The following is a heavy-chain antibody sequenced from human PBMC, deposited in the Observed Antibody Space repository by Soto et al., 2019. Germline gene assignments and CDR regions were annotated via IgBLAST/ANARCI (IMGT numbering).Heavy chain of an antibody. V-gene: IGHV2-5*02. CDR3: AHRVLRTVFGLVTTTAIYFDF. D-gene: IGHD3-3*01. CDR1: GFSLTTSGVG. J-gene: IGHJ4*02. Sequence: QITLNESGPTVVSPTETLTLTCRFSGFSLTTSGVGVGWIRQSPVKAPEWLALIYWDDDKRYSASLKSRLTITKDNSKNQVVLTVSDLDPTDTATYYCAHRVLRTVFGLVTTTAIYFDFWGKGTPVAVSS. CDR2: IYWDDDK.